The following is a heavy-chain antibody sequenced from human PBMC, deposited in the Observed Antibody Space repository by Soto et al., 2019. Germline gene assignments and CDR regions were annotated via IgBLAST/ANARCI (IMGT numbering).Heavy chain of an antibody. CDR2: IYWDDDK. D-gene: IGHD5-12*01. J-gene: IGHJ4*02. V-gene: IGHV2-5*02. CDR3: AHRRDGYFEYYFDY. Sequence: QITLKESGPTLVKPTQTLTLTCTFSGFSLSTSGVGVGWIRQPPGKALEWLALIYWDDDKRYSPSLKSRHTNTKDTSKDQVALTITNMDPVDKATYYFAHRRDGYFEYYFDYWGQGTLVTVSS. CDR1: GFSLSTSGVG.